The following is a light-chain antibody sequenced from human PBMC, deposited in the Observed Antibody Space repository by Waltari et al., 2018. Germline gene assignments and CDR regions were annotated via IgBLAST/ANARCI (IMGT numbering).Light chain of an antibody. CDR1: QDIRND. CDR3: LQDYNYPRT. J-gene: IGKJ1*01. Sequence: AIQMTLSPSSLSASVGDRITITCRASQDIRNDVGWYQQKPGEAPKLLIYAASILQSGVPSNFSGSGSGTDFTLTISSLQPEDFATYYCLQDYNYPRTFGQGTKVEIK. CDR2: AAS. V-gene: IGKV1-6*01.